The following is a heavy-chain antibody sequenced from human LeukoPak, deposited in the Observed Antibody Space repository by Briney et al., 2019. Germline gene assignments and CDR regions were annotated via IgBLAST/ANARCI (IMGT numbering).Heavy chain of an antibody. J-gene: IGHJ6*03. V-gene: IGHV4-59*13. CDR3: ATSRHYYGSGSTLTPYYYYMDV. CDR2: AYQWGFT. Sequence: PSETLSLTCTVSGGSITGYYWSWLRRAPGRQREWIGYAYQWGFTNYIPYLMSRVTISLDTSRSQFSLKLTSLTAADTAVYFCATSRHYYGSGSTLTPYYYYMDVWGKGTTVTVSS. D-gene: IGHD3-10*01. CDR1: GGSITGYY.